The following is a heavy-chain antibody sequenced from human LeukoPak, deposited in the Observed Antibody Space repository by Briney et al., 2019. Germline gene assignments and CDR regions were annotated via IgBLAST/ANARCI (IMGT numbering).Heavy chain of an antibody. CDR1: GGSISSYY. V-gene: IGHV4-59*01. J-gene: IGHJ4*02. Sequence: SQTLSLTCTVSGGSISSYYWSWIRQPPGKELEWIGYIYYSGSTNYSPSLKSRVTISVDTSKNQFSLKLSSVTAADTAVYYCARYGLIRGFEYWGQGTLVTVSS. CDR3: ARYGLIRGFEY. D-gene: IGHD3-16*01. CDR2: IYYSGST.